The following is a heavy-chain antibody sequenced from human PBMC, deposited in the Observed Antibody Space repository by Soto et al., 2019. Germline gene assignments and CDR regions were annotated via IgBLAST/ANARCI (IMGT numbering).Heavy chain of an antibody. Sequence: GASVKVSCKASGYTFTSYAMHWVRQAPGQRLEWMGWINAGNGNTKYSQKFQGRVTITRDTSASTAYMELSSLRSEDTAVYYCARTHVLLWFGEENYFDYWGQGTLVTVSS. CDR1: GYTFTSYA. V-gene: IGHV1-3*01. CDR2: INAGNGNT. CDR3: ARTHVLLWFGEENYFDY. J-gene: IGHJ4*02. D-gene: IGHD3-10*01.